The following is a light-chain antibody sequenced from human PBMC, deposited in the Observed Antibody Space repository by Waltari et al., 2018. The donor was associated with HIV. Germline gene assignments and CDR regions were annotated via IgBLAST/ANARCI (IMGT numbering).Light chain of an antibody. CDR3: QQYDNWPPWT. Sequence: EIVMTQSPATLSVPPGERATLSCRASQSVSKNLAWYQQKPGQAPRLLIYGASTRATGIPARFSGSGSWTEFTLTISTLHSEDSAVYYCQQYDNWPPWTFGQGTKVEIK. CDR1: QSVSKN. CDR2: GAS. V-gene: IGKV3-15*01. J-gene: IGKJ1*01.